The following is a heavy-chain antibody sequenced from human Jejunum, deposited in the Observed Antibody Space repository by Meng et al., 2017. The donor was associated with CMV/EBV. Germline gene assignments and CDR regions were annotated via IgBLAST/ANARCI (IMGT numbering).Heavy chain of an antibody. Sequence: CAASGFSLNTWMHWVRQAPGKWLVWVSRINGGGSDSSYADSVKGRFTISRDNAKNTLYLQMNSLRADDTAVYYCIRAVSGSYGYFDLWGRGTLVTVSS. D-gene: IGHD1-26*01. CDR1: GFSLNTW. CDR2: INGGGSDS. V-gene: IGHV3-74*01. J-gene: IGHJ2*01. CDR3: IRAVSGSYGYFDL.